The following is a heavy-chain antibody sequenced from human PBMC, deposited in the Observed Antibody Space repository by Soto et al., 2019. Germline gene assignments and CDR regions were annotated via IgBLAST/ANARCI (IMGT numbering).Heavy chain of an antibody. CDR1: GYSFTSHY. Sequence: GASVKVSCKASGYSFTSHYMHWVRQAPGQGLEWMGTINPGGTTTSYAQKFQGRVTMTRDTSTSTVYMELSSLTSEDTAVYYCATSNEAVDCTNGVCDLSLDYWG. CDR3: ATSNEAVDCTNGVCDLSLDY. D-gene: IGHD2-8*01. V-gene: IGHV1-46*01. CDR2: INPGGTTT. J-gene: IGHJ4*01.